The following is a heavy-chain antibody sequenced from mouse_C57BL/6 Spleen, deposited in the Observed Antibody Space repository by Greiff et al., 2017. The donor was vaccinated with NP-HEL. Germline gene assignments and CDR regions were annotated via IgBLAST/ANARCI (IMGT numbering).Heavy chain of an antibody. J-gene: IGHJ3*01. CDR3: AREGLGAWFAD. CDR1: GFTFTSYC. CDR2: VNPSYGGT. Sequence: QVQLQQPGTELVKPGASVKLSCKASGFTFTSYCMHWVKLRPGQGLEWIGNVNPSYGGTNYNEKFKSKATLNVDKSSSTAYMQLSNLTSEDSAVYYCAREGLGAWFADWGQGTLVTVSA. V-gene: IGHV1-53*01.